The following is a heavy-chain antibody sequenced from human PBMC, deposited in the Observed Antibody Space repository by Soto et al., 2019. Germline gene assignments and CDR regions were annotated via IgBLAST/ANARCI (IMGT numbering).Heavy chain of an antibody. V-gene: IGHV1-3*01. J-gene: IGHJ4*02. CDR3: TRELNCGNTFDH. CDR2: IDPGSGRA. D-gene: IGHD2-21*01. CDR1: GYTLTNYA. Sequence: QVQLVQSGAEVKKPGASARVSCKPSGYTLTNYAIHWVRQAAGQSLEWLAWIDPGSGRATYSHRVKARIIVTRENAASTFYMDLTRLTSEDTAVYFCTRELNCGNTFDHWGQGVLVTVSS.